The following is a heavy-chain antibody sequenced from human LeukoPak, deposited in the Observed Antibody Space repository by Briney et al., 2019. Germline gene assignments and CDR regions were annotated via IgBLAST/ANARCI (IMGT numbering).Heavy chain of an antibody. CDR3: ARDPHIYCGGDCYSDY. V-gene: IGHV3-21*04. Sequence: PGGSLRLSCAAPGFTFSSYSMNWVRQAPGKGLEWVSSISSSSSYIYYADSVKGRFTISRDNAKNSLYLQMNSLRAEDTAFYYCARDPHIYCGGDCYSDYWGQGTLVTVSS. D-gene: IGHD2-21*02. CDR2: ISSSSSYI. CDR1: GFTFSSYS. J-gene: IGHJ4*02.